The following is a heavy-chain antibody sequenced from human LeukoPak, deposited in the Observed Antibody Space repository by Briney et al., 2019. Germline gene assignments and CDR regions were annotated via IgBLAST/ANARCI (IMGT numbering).Heavy chain of an antibody. Sequence: GASVKVSCKASGGTFSSYAISWVRQAPGQGLEWMGWISAYNGNTNYAQKLQGRVTMTTDTSTSTAYMELRSLRSDDTAVYYCARVIAVAGHFDYWGQGTLVTVSS. CDR2: ISAYNGNT. CDR1: GGTFSSYA. J-gene: IGHJ4*02. V-gene: IGHV1-18*01. D-gene: IGHD6-19*01. CDR3: ARVIAVAGHFDY.